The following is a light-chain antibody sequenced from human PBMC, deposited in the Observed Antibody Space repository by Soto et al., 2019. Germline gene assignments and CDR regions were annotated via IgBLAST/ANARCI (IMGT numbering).Light chain of an antibody. J-gene: IGKJ5*01. Sequence: EIVLTQSPGTLSLSPGERATLSCRASQSVSCSSLAWYQQKPGQAPRLLIFDASNRATVIPPRFSGSGSATYFTLTISRLEPEDVAVYYCQHRINWPVSFGQGTRLEIK. V-gene: IGKV3-11*01. CDR2: DAS. CDR1: QSVSCSS. CDR3: QHRINWPVS.